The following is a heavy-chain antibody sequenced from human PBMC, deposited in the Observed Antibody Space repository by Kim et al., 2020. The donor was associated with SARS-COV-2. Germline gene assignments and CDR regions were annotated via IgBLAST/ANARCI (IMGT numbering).Heavy chain of an antibody. Sequence: SGPTLVHPTQTLTLTCTFSGFSLSTSGMCVSWIRQPPGKALEWLALIDWDDDKYYSTSLKTRLTISKDTSKNQVVLTMTNMDPVDTATYYCARNPYYYDSSGYYYYYGMDVWGQGTTVTVSS. J-gene: IGHJ6*02. CDR1: GFSLSTSGMC. D-gene: IGHD3-22*01. V-gene: IGHV2-70*01. CDR3: ARNPYYYDSSGYYYYYGMDV. CDR2: IDWDDDK.